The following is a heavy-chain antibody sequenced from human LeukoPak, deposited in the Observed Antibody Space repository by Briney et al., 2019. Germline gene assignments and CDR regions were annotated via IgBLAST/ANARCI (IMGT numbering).Heavy chain of an antibody. Sequence: ASVKVSCKASGYTFTGYYMHWVRQAPGQGLEWMGWINPNSGGTNYAQKFQGRVTMTRDTPISTAYMELSRLRSDDTAVYYCARDQGIVVVPAATHYGMDVWGQGTTVTVSS. J-gene: IGHJ6*02. CDR1: GYTFTGYY. V-gene: IGHV1-2*02. CDR2: INPNSGGT. D-gene: IGHD2-2*01. CDR3: ARDQGIVVVPAATHYGMDV.